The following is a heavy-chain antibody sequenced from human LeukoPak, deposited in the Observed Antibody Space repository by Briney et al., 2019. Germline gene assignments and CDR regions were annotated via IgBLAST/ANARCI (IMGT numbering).Heavy chain of an antibody. CDR3: ARGSAYGDYFDY. CDR2: IWYDGSNK. V-gene: IGHV3-33*08. CDR1: GFTFRNYW. D-gene: IGHD4-17*01. Sequence: GGSLRLPCTDSGFTFRNYWMGWVRQAPGKGLEWLAVIWYDGSNKYYADSVKGRFTISRDNSKNTLYLQMNSLRAEDTAVYYCARGSAYGDYFDYWGQGTLVTVSS. J-gene: IGHJ4*02.